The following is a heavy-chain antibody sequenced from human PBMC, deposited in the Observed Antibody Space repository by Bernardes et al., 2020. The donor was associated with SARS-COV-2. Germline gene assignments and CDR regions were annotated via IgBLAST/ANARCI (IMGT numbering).Heavy chain of an antibody. CDR2: RHSSGAS. Sequence: SETLSLTCQVSGGSFSSIYYWTCVRHSAGAGLEWIGFRHSSGASSYNPSLASRVTISFDTSKNQFSLRLTSVTAADSAIYYCASDRRGTYLDYWGQGILVTVSS. J-gene: IGHJ4*02. V-gene: IGHV4-61*01. CDR3: ASDRRGTYLDY. CDR1: GGSFSSIYY.